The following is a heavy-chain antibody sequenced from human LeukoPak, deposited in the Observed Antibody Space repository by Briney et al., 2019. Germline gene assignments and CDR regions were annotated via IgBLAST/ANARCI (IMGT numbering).Heavy chain of an antibody. V-gene: IGHV4-39*02. D-gene: IGHD6-13*01. J-gene: IGHJ6*04. CDR2: IFYSGNT. Sequence: SETLSLTCTVSGGSISSTSYYWGWIRQPPGKGLEWIGSIFYSGNTYYNPSLKSRGTISVDTSKKQFSLNLSSVTAADTAVYYCAREAAAGKRMDVWGKGTTVTVSS. CDR1: GGSISSTSYY. CDR3: AREAAAGKRMDV.